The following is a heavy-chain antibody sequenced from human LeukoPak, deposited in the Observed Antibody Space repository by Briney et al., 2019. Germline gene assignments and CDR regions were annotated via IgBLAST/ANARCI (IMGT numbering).Heavy chain of an antibody. J-gene: IGHJ4*02. CDR3: ARGSYTSTYALDY. D-gene: IGHD2-2*01. CDR2: INHSGTT. V-gene: IGHV4-34*01. CDR1: GGSLSGYY. Sequence: PWETLSLTCAVYGGSLSGYYWSWTRPPPGKGLEWIGEINHSGTTTYHPSLKRRVTISVDTSKNQFCLKRTSVTAVDTAVYYCARGSYTSTYALDYWGQETLVTVSS.